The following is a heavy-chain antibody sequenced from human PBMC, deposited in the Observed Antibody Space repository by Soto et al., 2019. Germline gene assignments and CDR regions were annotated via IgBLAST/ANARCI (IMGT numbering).Heavy chain of an antibody. Sequence: QVQLVQSGAEVKKPGSSVKVSCKASGGTFSSYAISWVRQAPGQGLEWMGGIIPIFGTANYAQKFQGRVTTTGNEYRSPASVELGSLRFDDTAVYYCASPAAGSRSQYCRMDVWGQGTTVTVS. J-gene: IGHJ6*02. CDR2: IIPIFGTA. CDR1: GGTFSSYA. V-gene: IGHV1-69*01. D-gene: IGHD6-13*01. CDR3: ASPAAGSRSQYCRMDV.